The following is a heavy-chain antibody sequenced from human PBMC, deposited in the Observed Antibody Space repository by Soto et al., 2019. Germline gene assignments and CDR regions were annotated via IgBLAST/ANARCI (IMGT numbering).Heavy chain of an antibody. CDR2: IIAFSDIV. V-gene: IGHV1-69*13. CDR1: GGTFGIYA. J-gene: IGHJ6*02. D-gene: IGHD6-13*01. Sequence: ASVKVSCKASGGTFGIYAITWVRQAPGQGLEWMGGIIAFSDIVNYTQKLQGRVTITADESTNTAYMDLSSLRSEDTAVYYCARSLYSSSWYHSGNSYYYYGMDVWGQGTTVTVPS. CDR3: ARSLYSSSWYHSGNSYYYYGMDV.